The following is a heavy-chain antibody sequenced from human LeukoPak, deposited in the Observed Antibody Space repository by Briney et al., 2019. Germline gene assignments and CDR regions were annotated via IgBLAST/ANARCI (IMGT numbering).Heavy chain of an antibody. CDR2: VSSSGSTK. D-gene: IGHD1-26*01. V-gene: IGHV3-11*04. Sequence: PGRSLRLSCAASGFSFSDYYMTWIRQAPGKGLEWVSYVSSSGSTKKYADSVKGRFTISRDNAEKSLYLQMDSLRVEDTAIYYCARATATYSVSPGALDIWGQGTVVIVSS. CDR3: ARATATYSVSPGALDI. CDR1: GFSFSDYY. J-gene: IGHJ3*02.